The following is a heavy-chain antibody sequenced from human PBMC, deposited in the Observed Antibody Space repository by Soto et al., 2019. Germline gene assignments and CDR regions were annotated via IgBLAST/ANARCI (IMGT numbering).Heavy chain of an antibody. CDR2: INHSGGT. Sequence: PSETLSLTCAVYGGSFSGYYWSWIRQPPGKGLEWIGEINHSGGTNYNPSLKSRVTISVYTSKNQFSLKLSSVTAAYTAVYYCARGRDTMIVPYFDYWGQGTLVTVSS. CDR1: GGSFSGYY. J-gene: IGHJ4*02. CDR3: ARGRDTMIVPYFDY. D-gene: IGHD3-22*01. V-gene: IGHV4-34*01.